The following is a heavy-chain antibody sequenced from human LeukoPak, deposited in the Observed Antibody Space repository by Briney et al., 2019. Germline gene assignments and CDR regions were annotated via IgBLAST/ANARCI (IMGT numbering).Heavy chain of an antibody. V-gene: IGHV3-33*01. Sequence: GGSLRLSCAASGFTFSSYGMHWVRQAPGKGLEWVAAICNDGSNKYYADSVKGRFTISRDNSKNTLYLQMNSLRAGDTAVYYCASGNIAAAGTGDDAFDIWGQGTMVTVLS. CDR2: ICNDGSNK. D-gene: IGHD6-13*01. CDR1: GFTFSSYG. J-gene: IGHJ3*02. CDR3: ASGNIAAAGTGDDAFDI.